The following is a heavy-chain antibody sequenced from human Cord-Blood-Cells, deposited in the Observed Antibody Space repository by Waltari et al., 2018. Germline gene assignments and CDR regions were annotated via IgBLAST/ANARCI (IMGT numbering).Heavy chain of an antibody. J-gene: IGHJ4*02. CDR1: GFTFDDYA. V-gene: IGHV3-9*01. CDR3: AKGVAATEGVDY. Sequence: EAQLVESGGGLVQPGRSLRLSCAASGFTFDDYAMPWVRQAPGKGLGWVSGISWNSGSIGYADSVKGRFNISRDNAKNSLYLQMNSLRAEDTALYYCAKGVAATEGVDYWGQGTLVTVSS. CDR2: ISWNSGSI. D-gene: IGHD2-15*01.